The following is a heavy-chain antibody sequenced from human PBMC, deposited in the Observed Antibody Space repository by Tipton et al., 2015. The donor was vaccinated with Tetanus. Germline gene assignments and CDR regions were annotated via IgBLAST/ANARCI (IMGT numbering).Heavy chain of an antibody. J-gene: IGHJ5*02. CDR2: ISSDVVHK. CDR1: GFTFRNYA. V-gene: IGHV3-30-3*01. CDR3: ARGRGLGPHEYFEH. D-gene: IGHD3/OR15-3a*01. Sequence: SLRLSCEASGFTFRNYALHWVRQAPGKGLEWMTVISSDVVHKYYADSVTGRFTISRDNSKNTLYLQMNSLRVEDTAVYYCARGRGLGPHEYFEHWGQGTLVTVSS.